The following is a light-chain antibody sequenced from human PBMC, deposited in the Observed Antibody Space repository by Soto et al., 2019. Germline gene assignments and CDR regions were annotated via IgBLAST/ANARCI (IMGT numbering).Light chain of an antibody. CDR1: QGIGSY. CDR2: VAS. V-gene: IGKV1-9*01. CDR3: QQVCRYPYT. J-gene: IGKJ2*01. Sequence: DIQLTQSPSFLSASVGDRVTITCRASQGIGSYLVWYQQKAGKAPNLLIYVASTLQSGVPSRFSGSGFGTAFILTVSSLQPEDSATYYCQQVCRYPYTFGQGTKLEIK.